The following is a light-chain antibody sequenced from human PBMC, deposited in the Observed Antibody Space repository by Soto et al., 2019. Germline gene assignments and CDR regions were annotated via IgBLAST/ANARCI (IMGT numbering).Light chain of an antibody. CDR1: QGMYNY. V-gene: IGKV1-27*01. Sequence: DIQMTQSPSSLSASVGDRVTITCRASQGMYNYLAWYKQKPGKVPKLLIYAASTLQSGVPSRFSGSGYGTDFTLTISSLQPEDVATYYCQKYTNAPWTFGQGTKVEIK. J-gene: IGKJ1*01. CDR2: AAS. CDR3: QKYTNAPWT.